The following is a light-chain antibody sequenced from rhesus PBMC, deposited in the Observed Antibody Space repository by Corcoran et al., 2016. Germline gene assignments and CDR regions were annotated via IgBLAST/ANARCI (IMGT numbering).Light chain of an antibody. J-gene: IGKJ2*01. V-gene: IGKV1-25*02. CDR3: QHYYSTSPS. Sequence: DIQMTQSPSSLSASVGDRVTITCRASQGITNDLAWYQQKTGENPKLLIYEASSLKSGIPSRFSGSGSGTDFTLTISSLQSEDFATYYCQHYYSTSPSFGQGTKVEIK. CDR1: QGITND. CDR2: EAS.